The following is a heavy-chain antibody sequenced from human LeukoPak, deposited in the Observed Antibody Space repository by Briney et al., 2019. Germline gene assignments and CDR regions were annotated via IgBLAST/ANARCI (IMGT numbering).Heavy chain of an antibody. CDR1: GGSISSGGYY. J-gene: IGHJ3*02. CDR3: ARYPEGYCSGGSCYSGPLRAFDI. D-gene: IGHD2-15*01. Sequence: SETLSLTCTVSGGSISSGGYYWSWIRQHPGKGLEWIGYIYYSGSTYYNPSLKSRVTISVDTPKNQFSLKLSSVTAADTAVYYCARYPEGYCSGGSCYSGPLRAFDIWGQGTMVTVSS. V-gene: IGHV4-31*03. CDR2: IYYSGST.